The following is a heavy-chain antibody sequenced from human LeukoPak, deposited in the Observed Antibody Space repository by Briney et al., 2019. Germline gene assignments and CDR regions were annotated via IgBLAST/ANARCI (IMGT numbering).Heavy chain of an antibody. V-gene: IGHV4-39*01. Sequence: SETLSLTCTVSGGSISSSSYSWGWIRQPPGKGLEWIGSIYYSGSTYYNPSLKSRVTISVDTSKNQFSLKLSSVTAADTAVYFCARHRDAYYYDDYWGQGTLVTVSS. J-gene: IGHJ4*02. D-gene: IGHD3-22*01. CDR1: GGSISSSSYS. CDR2: IYYSGST. CDR3: ARHRDAYYYDDY.